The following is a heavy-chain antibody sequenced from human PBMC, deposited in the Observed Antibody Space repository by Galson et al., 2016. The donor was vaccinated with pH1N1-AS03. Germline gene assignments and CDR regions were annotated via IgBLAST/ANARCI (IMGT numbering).Heavy chain of an antibody. CDR1: GFTFSNYA. CDR2: ISGSGGST. J-gene: IGHJ3*01. D-gene: IGHD3-22*01. CDR3: AKKFYYDSSGHHLDVADV. Sequence: SLRLSCAASGFTFSNYAMTWVRQAPGKGLEWASSISGSGGSTNSADSVRDRFSISRDNSKNTLFLQMNRLRADDTAVYYCAKKFYYDSSGHHLDVADVWGQGTAVTVSS. V-gene: IGHV3-23*01.